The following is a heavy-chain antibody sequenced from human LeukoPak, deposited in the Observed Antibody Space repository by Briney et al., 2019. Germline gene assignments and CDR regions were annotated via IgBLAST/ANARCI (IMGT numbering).Heavy chain of an antibody. Sequence: PSETLSLTCTVSGGSVSSGSYYWSWIRQPPGKGLEWIGYIYYSGSTNYNPSLKSRVTISVDTSKNQFSLKLSSVTAADTAVYYCARSEGSGSYFDYWGQGTLVTVSS. CDR1: GGSVSSGSYY. CDR3: ARSEGSGSYFDY. V-gene: IGHV4-61*01. CDR2: IYYSGST. J-gene: IGHJ4*02. D-gene: IGHD3-10*01.